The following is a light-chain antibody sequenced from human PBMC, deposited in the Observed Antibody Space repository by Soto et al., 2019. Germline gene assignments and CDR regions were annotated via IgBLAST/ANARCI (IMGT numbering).Light chain of an antibody. V-gene: IGLV2-8*01. CDR1: SSDVGGYNY. J-gene: IGLJ3*02. CDR3: SSYAGSNNLV. CDR2: EVS. Sequence: QSALTQPPSASGSPGQSVTISCTGTSSDVGGYNYVSWYQQHPGKAPKLMIDEVSKRPSGVPDRFSGSKSGNTASLTVSGLQAEDEGDYYCSSYAGSNNLVFCGGTKLTVL.